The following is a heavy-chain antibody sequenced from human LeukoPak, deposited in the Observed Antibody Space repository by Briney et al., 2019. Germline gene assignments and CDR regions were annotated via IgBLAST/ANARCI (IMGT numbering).Heavy chain of an antibody. V-gene: IGHV1-69*13. CDR1: GYTFTSYG. D-gene: IGHD4-11*01. J-gene: IGHJ4*02. CDR3: ARELATVTTPLGY. CDR2: SIPITGTA. Sequence: SVKVSCKASGYTFTSYGISWVRQAPGQGLEWMGGSIPITGTANYAQKFQGRVTITADESTSTAYMELSSLRSEDTAMYYCARELATVTTPLGYWGQGTLVTVSS.